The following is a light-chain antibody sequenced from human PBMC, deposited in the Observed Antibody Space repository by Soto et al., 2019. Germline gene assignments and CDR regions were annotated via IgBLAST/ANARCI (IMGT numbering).Light chain of an antibody. CDR2: DAS. Sequence: DIQMTQSPSTLSASVGDRVTITCRASQSISSWLAWYQQKPGKAPRFLIYDASSLESGVPSRFGGSGSGTEFTLTIYSLKPDDFATYYCQQYNSYPYTFGQGTKLEIK. CDR3: QQYNSYPYT. CDR1: QSISSW. J-gene: IGKJ2*01. V-gene: IGKV1-5*01.